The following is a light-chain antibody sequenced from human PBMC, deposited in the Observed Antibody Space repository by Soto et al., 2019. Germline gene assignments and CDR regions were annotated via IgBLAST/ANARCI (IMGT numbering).Light chain of an antibody. Sequence: QSVLTQPHSVSAAPGQTVTISCSGGGSNIGSNSVSWYQQVPGTAPKLLLYDNDKRPSGIPDRFSGSKSGTSATLGITGLQPADEADYYCGTWESYLSVGVFGGGTKLTVL. J-gene: IGLJ2*01. V-gene: IGLV1-51*01. CDR3: GTWESYLSVGV. CDR2: DND. CDR1: GSNIGSNS.